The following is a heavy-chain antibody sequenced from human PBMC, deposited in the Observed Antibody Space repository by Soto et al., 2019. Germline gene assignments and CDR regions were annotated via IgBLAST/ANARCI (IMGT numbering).Heavy chain of an antibody. CDR2: ISAYNGNT. D-gene: IGHD6-6*01. V-gene: IGHV1-18*01. Sequence: ASVKVSCKASGYTFTSYGISWVRQAPGQGLEWMGWISAYNGNTNYAQKLQGRVTMTTDTSTSTAYMELRSLRSDDTAVYYCAGPLDYSSSLVVSPPYSSVMDVWGKGPTVTVSS. J-gene: IGHJ6*01. CDR1: GYTFTSYG. CDR3: AGPLDYSSSLVVSPPYSSVMDV.